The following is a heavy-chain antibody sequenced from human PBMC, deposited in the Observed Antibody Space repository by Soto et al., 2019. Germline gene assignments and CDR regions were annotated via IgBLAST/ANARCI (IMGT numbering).Heavy chain of an antibody. V-gene: IGHV3-74*01. CDR2: INDDGIST. CDR3: TRGPRSTSTGTGAF. CDR1: GFTFSMYW. J-gene: IGHJ4*02. D-gene: IGHD1-1*01. Sequence: XGSLRLSCAAAGFTFSMYWLHWVRQVPGKGPEWVSRINDDGISTNYADSVKGRFTISRDNAKNTLYLQMNALRVEDTAVYYCTRGPRSTSTGTGAFWGQGTLVTVSS.